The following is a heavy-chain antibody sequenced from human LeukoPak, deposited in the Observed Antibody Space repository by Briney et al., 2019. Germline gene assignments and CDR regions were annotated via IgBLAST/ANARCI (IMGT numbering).Heavy chain of an antibody. CDR1: GYTFTSYD. D-gene: IGHD6-13*01. Sequence: ASAKVSCKASGYTFTSYDINWVRQATGQGLEWMGWMSPSSSNTGYVQKFQGRVSMTWDTSISTAYMELTNLKSEDTAVYYCARGITAGFDYLGQGTLVTVSS. CDR2: MSPSSSNT. V-gene: IGHV1-8*01. J-gene: IGHJ4*02. CDR3: ARGITAGFDY.